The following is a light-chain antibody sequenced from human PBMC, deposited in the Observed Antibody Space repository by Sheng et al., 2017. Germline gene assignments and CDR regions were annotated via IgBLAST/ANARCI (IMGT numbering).Light chain of an antibody. J-gene: IGLJ3*02. CDR2: GNS. CDR3: QVWDSSSDHLWV. CDR1: SSNIGAGYD. Sequence: QSVLTQPPSVSGAPGQRVTISCTGSSSNIGAGYDVHWYQQLPGTAPKLLIYGNSNRPSGVPDRFSGSNSGNTATLTISRVEAGDEADYYCQVWDSSSDHLWVFGGGTKLTVL. V-gene: IGLV1-40*01.